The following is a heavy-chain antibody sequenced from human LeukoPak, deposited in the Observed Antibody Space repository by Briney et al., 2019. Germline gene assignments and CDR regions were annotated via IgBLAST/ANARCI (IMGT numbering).Heavy chain of an antibody. Sequence: GESLKISCQGSGYSFTNYWIGWVRQMPGKALECMGIIYPRDSDTRYSPSFQGQVTISADKSISTAYLQWSSLKASDTAMYYCAGAIVGAATAFDIWGQGTMVTVSS. CDR2: IYPRDSDT. CDR3: AGAIVGAATAFDI. D-gene: IGHD1-26*01. CDR1: GYSFTNYW. J-gene: IGHJ3*02. V-gene: IGHV5-51*01.